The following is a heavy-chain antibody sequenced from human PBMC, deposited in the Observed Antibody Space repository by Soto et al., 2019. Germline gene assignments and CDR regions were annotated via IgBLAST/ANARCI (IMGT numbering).Heavy chain of an antibody. D-gene: IGHD1-1*01. CDR1: GFIFSNYW. J-gene: IGHJ4*02. Sequence: LRLSCAVSGFIFSNYWMSWVRQVPGKGLVWVANIKFDGSEKYYVDSVKGRFTISRDNAKNSLYLQMISLRAEDTAVYYCASPPSTTGTSYWGQGVLVTVSS. CDR2: IKFDGSEK. V-gene: IGHV3-7*05. CDR3: ASPPSTTGTSY.